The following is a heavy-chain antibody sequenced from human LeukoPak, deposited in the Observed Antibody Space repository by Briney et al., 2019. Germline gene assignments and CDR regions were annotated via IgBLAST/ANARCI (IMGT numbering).Heavy chain of an antibody. V-gene: IGHV4-4*07. CDR3: ARESQWLVFDY. J-gene: IGHJ4*02. CDR2: ICTSGST. Sequence: SETLSLTCTVSGGSTSSYYWSWLRQPPGKGLEWIGRICTSGSTNYNPSLKSRVTMSVDTSKNQFSLKLSSVTAADTAVYYCARESQWLVFDYWGQGTLVTVSS. D-gene: IGHD6-19*01. CDR1: GGSTSSYY.